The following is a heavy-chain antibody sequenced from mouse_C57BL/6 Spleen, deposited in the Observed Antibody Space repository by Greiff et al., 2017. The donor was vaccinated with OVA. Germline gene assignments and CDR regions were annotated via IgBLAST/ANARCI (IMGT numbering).Heavy chain of an antibody. D-gene: IGHD1-1*01. V-gene: IGHV2-6-1*01. CDR2: IWSDGST. CDR1: GFSLTSYG. J-gene: IGHJ4*01. Sequence: QVQLKESGPGLVAPSQSLSITCTVSGFSLTSYGVHWVRQPPGKGLEWLVVIWSDGSTTYNSALKSRLSISKDNSKSQVFLKMNSLQTDDTAMYYCARHEDYYYYAMDYWGQGTSVTVSS. CDR3: ARHEDYYYYAMDY.